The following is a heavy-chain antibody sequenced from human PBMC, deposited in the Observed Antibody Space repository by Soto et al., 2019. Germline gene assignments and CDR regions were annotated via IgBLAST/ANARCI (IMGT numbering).Heavy chain of an antibody. D-gene: IGHD2-15*01. CDR2: IYYSGST. Sequence: QVQLQESGPGLVKPSQTLSLTCTVSGGSISSGDYYWSWIRQPPGKGLEWIGYIYYSGSTYYNPSLKSRVTISVDTSKNQFSLKLSSVTAAGTAVYYCARADRGYCSGGSGPGDYWGQGTLVTVSS. CDR1: GGSISSGDYY. CDR3: ARADRGYCSGGSGPGDY. V-gene: IGHV4-30-4*01. J-gene: IGHJ4*02.